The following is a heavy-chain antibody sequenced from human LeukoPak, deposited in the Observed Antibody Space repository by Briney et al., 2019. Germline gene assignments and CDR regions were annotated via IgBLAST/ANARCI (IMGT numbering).Heavy chain of an antibody. CDR1: GGTFSSYA. Sequence: GASVKVSRKASGGTFSSYAISWVRQAPGQGLEWMGGIIPIFGTANYAQKFQGRVTITADESTSTAYMELSSLRSEDTAVYYCAISLVLRYFDWLPGTWGQGTLVTASS. CDR3: AISLVLRYFDWLPGT. V-gene: IGHV1-69*13. J-gene: IGHJ4*02. CDR2: IIPIFGTA. D-gene: IGHD3-9*01.